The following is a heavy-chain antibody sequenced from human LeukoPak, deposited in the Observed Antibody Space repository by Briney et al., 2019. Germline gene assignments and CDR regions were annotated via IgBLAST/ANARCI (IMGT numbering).Heavy chain of an antibody. D-gene: IGHD1-26*01. J-gene: IGHJ4*02. CDR3: AKYYLVGATSHFFDY. Sequence: GGSLRLSCAASGFTFSSYSMNWVRQAPGKGLEWVSSISSSSSYIYYADSVKGRFTISRDNSKNTLYLQMNSLRAEDTAVYYCAKYYLVGATSHFFDYWGQGTLVTVSS. CDR1: GFTFSSYS. V-gene: IGHV3-21*04. CDR2: ISSSSSYI.